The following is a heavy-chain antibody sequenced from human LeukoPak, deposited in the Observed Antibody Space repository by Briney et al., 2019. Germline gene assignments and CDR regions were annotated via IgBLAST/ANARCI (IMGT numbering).Heavy chain of an antibody. CDR3: AKVSVCYGCYLDY. J-gene: IGHJ4*02. CDR2: INGAGDNT. V-gene: IGHV3-23*01. Sequence: GGSLRLSCAASGYTFSSHGLTWVRQAPGKGLERVSTINGAGDNTYYAETVKGRFTISRDNSKNTLYLQMHSLRAEDTAIYYCAKVSVCYGCYLDYWGQGTLVTVS. CDR1: GYTFSSHG. D-gene: IGHD3-16*01.